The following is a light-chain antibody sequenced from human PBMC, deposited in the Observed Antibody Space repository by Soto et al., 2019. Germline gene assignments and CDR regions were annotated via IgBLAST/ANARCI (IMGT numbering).Light chain of an antibody. Sequence: EIVLTQSPGTLSLSPGERATLSCRASQSVTSSYLAWYQQKPGQAPRLLMYAASSRATGIPDRFSGSGSGTDFTLTISRLEAEDFAVYYCLQSSSSPITFGQGTRLEVK. V-gene: IGKV3-20*01. J-gene: IGKJ5*01. CDR3: LQSSSSPIT. CDR2: AAS. CDR1: QSVTSSY.